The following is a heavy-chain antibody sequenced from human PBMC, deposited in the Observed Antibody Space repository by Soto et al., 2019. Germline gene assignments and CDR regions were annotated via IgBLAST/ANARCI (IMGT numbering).Heavy chain of an antibody. J-gene: IGHJ4*02. V-gene: IGHV4-31*03. CDR1: GGSINSGGYY. Sequence: SETLSLTCTVSGGSINSGGYYWSWIRQYPGKGLQWIGYIYYSGTTSYNPSLKSRVSISADTSKNQFSPKLKSVTAADTAVYYCARSGHYDSSGYYLDYWGQGTLVTVSS. CDR2: IYYSGTT. CDR3: ARSGHYDSSGYYLDY. D-gene: IGHD3-22*01.